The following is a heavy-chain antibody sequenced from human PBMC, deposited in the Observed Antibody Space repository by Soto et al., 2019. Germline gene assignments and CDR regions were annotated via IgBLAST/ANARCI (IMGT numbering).Heavy chain of an antibody. J-gene: IGHJ4*02. Sequence: GGSLRLSCAASGFTFSNAWMSWVRQAPGKGLEWVGRIKSKTDGGTTDYAAPVKGRFTISRDDSKNTLYLQMNSLKTEDTAVYYCTTDRGRYCSGGSCYSSYYFDYWGQGTLVTVSS. V-gene: IGHV3-15*01. CDR1: GFTFSNAW. CDR2: IKSKTDGGTT. CDR3: TTDRGRYCSGGSCYSSYYFDY. D-gene: IGHD2-15*01.